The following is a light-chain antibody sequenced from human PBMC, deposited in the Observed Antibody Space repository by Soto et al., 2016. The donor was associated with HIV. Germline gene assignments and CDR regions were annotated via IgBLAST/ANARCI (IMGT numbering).Light chain of an antibody. Sequence: SYVLTQPPAVSLAPGKTARIICGGNNIGSKSVHWYQQKPGQAPVLVVYDNSDRPSGIPERFSGSNSGNTATLTISRVEVGDEADFYCQVWDSSSDHVVFGGGTKLTVL. J-gene: IGLJ2*01. V-gene: IGLV3-21*03. CDR2: DNS. CDR1: NIGSKS. CDR3: QVWDSSSDHVV.